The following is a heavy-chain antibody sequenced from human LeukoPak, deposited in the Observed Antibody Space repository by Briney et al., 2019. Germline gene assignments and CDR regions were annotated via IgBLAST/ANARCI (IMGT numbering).Heavy chain of an antibody. CDR2: IYYSGST. Sequence: SETLSLTCAVSGGSISSSGYYWGWIRQPPGKGLEWIGNIYYSGSTYYNPSLKSRVTISVDTSNNQFSLRLNSVTAADTAVYYCARHLVATIPYCFDYWGQGTLVTVSS. D-gene: IGHD5-12*01. V-gene: IGHV4-39*07. CDR1: GGSISSSGYY. J-gene: IGHJ4*02. CDR3: ARHLVATIPYCFDY.